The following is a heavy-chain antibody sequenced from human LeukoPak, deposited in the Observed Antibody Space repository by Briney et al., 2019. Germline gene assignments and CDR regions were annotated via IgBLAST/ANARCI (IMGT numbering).Heavy chain of an antibody. CDR2: ISGSGGST. V-gene: IGHV3-23*01. J-gene: IGHJ4*02. D-gene: IGHD1-26*01. CDR1: GFTFSGYA. CDR3: ANWRGGSYRDY. Sequence: GGSLRLSCAASGFTFSGYAMSWVRQAPGKGLEWVSAISGSGGSTYYADSVKGRFTISRDNSKNTLYLQMNSLRAEDTAVYYCANWRGGSYRDYWGQGTLVTVSS.